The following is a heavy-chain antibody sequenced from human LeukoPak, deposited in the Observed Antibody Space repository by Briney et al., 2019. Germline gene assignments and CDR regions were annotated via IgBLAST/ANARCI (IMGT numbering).Heavy chain of an antibody. CDR2: IYHSGNT. J-gene: IGHJ4*02. V-gene: IGHV4-38-2*02. Sequence: SETLSLTCTVSGYSISSGYYWGWIRQPPGKGLEWIGNIYHSGNTYYNPSLKSRVTMSVDTSKNQFSLKLSSVTAADTAVYYCARDSWPEVVRLDYWGQGTLVTVSS. CDR3: ARDSWPEVVRLDY. D-gene: IGHD1-14*01. CDR1: GYSISSGYY.